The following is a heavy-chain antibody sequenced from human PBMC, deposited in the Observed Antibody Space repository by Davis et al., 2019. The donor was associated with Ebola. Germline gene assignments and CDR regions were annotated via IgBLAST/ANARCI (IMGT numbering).Heavy chain of an antibody. V-gene: IGHV3-23*01. CDR3: ANQELLHYGMDV. CDR2: ISGSGGST. Sequence: PGESLKISCAASGFTFSSYAMSWVRQAPGKGLEWVSAISGSGGSTYYADSVKGRFTISRDNSKNTLYLQMNSLRAEDTAVYYCANQELLHYGMDVWGQGTTVTVSS. D-gene: IGHD3-10*01. CDR1: GFTFSSYA. J-gene: IGHJ6*02.